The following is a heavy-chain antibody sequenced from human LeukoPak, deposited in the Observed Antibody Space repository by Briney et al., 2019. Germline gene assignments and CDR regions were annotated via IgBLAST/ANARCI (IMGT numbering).Heavy chain of an antibody. J-gene: IGHJ5*02. V-gene: IGHV3-23*01. CDR1: GFTFSSYA. CDR2: ISGSGGST. Sequence: GGSLRLSCAASGFTFSSYAMSWVRQAPGKGLEWVSAISGSGGSTYYANSVKGRFTISRDDSKNTLYLQMNSLRAEDTAVYYCAKVNGDYSNWFDPWGQGTLVTVSS. D-gene: IGHD4-17*01. CDR3: AKVNGDYSNWFDP.